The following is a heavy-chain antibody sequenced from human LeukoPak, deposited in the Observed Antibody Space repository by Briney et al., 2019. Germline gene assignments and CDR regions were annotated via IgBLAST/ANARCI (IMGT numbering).Heavy chain of an antibody. Sequence: GRSLRLSCAASGFTFSSYGMHWVRQAPGEGLEWVAVISYDGSNKYYADSVKGRFTISRDDSKNTVYLQMNSLRAGDTSVYYCARDGEYCSAGCTSHSYSYGLDVWGQGTTVTVSS. D-gene: IGHD2-15*01. CDR2: ISYDGSNK. V-gene: IGHV3-30*03. CDR3: ARDGEYCSAGCTSHSYSYGLDV. J-gene: IGHJ6*02. CDR1: GFTFSSYG.